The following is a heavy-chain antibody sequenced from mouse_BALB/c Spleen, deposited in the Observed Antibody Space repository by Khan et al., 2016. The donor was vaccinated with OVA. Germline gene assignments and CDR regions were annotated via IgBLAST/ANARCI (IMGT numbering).Heavy chain of an antibody. Sequence: EVKLLESGGDLVKPGGSLKLSCAASGFTFSNYGMSWVRQTPDKRLEWVATISSGGDYTYYPDSVKGRFTIFRDNAKNTLYLQMSSLKSEDTAMYHCASHLTGSFAYWGQGTLVTVSA. CDR3: ASHLTGSFAY. V-gene: IGHV5-6*01. D-gene: IGHD4-1*01. CDR1: GFTFSNYG. CDR2: ISSGGDYT. J-gene: IGHJ3*01.